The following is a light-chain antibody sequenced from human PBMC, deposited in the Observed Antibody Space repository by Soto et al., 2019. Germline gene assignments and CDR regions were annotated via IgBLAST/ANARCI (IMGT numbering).Light chain of an antibody. J-gene: IGKJ1*01. CDR1: QSVSSSY. CDR3: KQYDSSPGT. CDR2: GAS. V-gene: IGKV3-20*01. Sequence: EIVLTQSPGTLSLSPGERATLSCRASQSVSSSYLAWYQQKPGQAPRLLIYGASSRATGIPDRFSGSGSGTDFTLTISRLEPEDFAVYYCKQYDSSPGTFGKGTKV.